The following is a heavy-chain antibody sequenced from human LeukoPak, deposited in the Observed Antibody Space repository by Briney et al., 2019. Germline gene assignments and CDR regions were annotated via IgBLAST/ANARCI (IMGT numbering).Heavy chain of an antibody. CDR2: INPNTGDT. Sequence: GASVKVSCKASGYTFIGYHMHWVRQAPGQGLEWMGWINPNTGDTYFAQKFQGRVTMTRDTSISTAYMELTRLRSDDTSVYYCARDPSMGSWYAYFDYWGQGILVTVSS. D-gene: IGHD6-13*01. J-gene: IGHJ4*02. V-gene: IGHV1-2*02. CDR3: ARDPSMGSWYAYFDY. CDR1: GYTFIGYH.